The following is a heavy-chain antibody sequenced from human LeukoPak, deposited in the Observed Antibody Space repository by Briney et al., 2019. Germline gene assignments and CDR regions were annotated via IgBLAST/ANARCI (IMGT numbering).Heavy chain of an antibody. CDR2: INHSGST. J-gene: IGHJ4*02. CDR1: GGSFSGYY. D-gene: IGHD3-3*01. Sequence: SPSETLSLTCAVYGGSFSGYYWSWIRQPPGKGLEWIGEINHSGSTNYNPSLKSRVTISVDTSKNQFSLKLSSVTAADTAVYYCARDDWEANDFWSGYYFMRASVFGYWGQGTLVTVSS. CDR3: ARDDWEANDFWSGYYFMRASVFGY. V-gene: IGHV4-34*01.